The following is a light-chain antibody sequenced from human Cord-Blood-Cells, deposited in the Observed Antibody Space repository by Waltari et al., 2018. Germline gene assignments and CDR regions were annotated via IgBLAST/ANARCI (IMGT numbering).Light chain of an antibody. Sequence: QSALTQPASVSGSPVQSITISCTGTSSDVGGYNYVSWYQQHPGNAPKLMIYDVSKRPSGVSNRFSGSKSGNTASLTISGLQAEDEADYYCSSYTGSSTWVFGGGTKLTVL. J-gene: IGLJ3*02. V-gene: IGLV2-14*01. CDR3: SSYTGSSTWV. CDR1: SSDVGGYNY. CDR2: DVS.